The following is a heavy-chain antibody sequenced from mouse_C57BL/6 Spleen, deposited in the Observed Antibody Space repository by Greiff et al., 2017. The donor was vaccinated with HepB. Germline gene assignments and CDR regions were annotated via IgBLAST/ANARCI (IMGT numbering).Heavy chain of an antibody. Sequence: EVQLQQSGAELVRPGASVKLSCTASGFNIKDDYMHWVKQRPEQGLEWIGWIDPENGDTEYASKFQGKATITADTSSNTAYLPLSSLTSEDTAGQYCTTNYYGSRGFAYWGQGTLVTVSA. CDR1: GFNIKDDY. V-gene: IGHV14-4*01. J-gene: IGHJ3*01. CDR2: IDPENGDT. CDR3: TTNYYGSRGFAY. D-gene: IGHD1-1*01.